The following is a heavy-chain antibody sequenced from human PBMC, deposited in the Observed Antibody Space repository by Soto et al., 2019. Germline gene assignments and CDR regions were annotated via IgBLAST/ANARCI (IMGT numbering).Heavy chain of an antibody. Sequence: EVQLVESGGGLVKPGGSLRLSCAASGFTFSNAWMSWVRQAPGKGLEWVGRIKSKTDGGTTDYAAPVKGRFTISREDSSDTLNVQINSRRTEDTAVCYCTTETPRYGDYGWWGQGALVPVFS. CDR1: GFTFSNAW. CDR2: IKSKTDGGTT. CDR3: TTETPRYGDYGW. J-gene: IGHJ4*02. V-gene: IGHV3-15*01. D-gene: IGHD4-17*01.